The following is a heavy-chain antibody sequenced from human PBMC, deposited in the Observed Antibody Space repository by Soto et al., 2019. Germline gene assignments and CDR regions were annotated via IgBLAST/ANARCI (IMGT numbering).Heavy chain of an antibody. CDR1: GGTFSNDA. CDR2: IIPIFGTT. Sequence: QEQLVQAGAEVKKPGSSVRISCRASGGTFSNDAVSWVRQAPGQGLQWMGGIIPIFGTTHYAQKFQGRVTITADESTATAYMELRSVTSEDTAVYSCATGLRTGNYGMDVWGQGTAVTVSS. V-gene: IGHV1-69*01. J-gene: IGHJ6*02. CDR3: ATGLRTGNYGMDV. D-gene: IGHD3-10*01.